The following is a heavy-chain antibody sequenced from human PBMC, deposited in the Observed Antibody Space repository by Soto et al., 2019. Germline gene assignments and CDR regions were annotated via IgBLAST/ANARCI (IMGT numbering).Heavy chain of an antibody. Sequence: EVQLLESGGGLVQPGGSLRLSCVASGFTFSYYTMSWVRQAPGRGLEWVSGISNSGDTIYYADSVKGRFTISRDNFKNALYLQMNMLRADDTGVYYCAVPVAAPTHYGYYDMDVWGQGTTVTVSS. CDR3: AVPVAAPTHYGYYDMDV. CDR2: ISNSGDTI. J-gene: IGHJ6*02. V-gene: IGHV3-23*01. D-gene: IGHD6-6*01. CDR1: GFTFSYYT.